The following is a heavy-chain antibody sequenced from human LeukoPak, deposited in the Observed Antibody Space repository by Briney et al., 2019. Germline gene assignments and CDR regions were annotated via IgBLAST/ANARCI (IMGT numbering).Heavy chain of an antibody. D-gene: IGHD5-18*01. CDR1: GYTFTGYD. CDR2: INPNSGGT. J-gene: IGHJ4*02. Sequence: ASVKVSCKASGYTFTGYDMHWVRQAPGQGLEWMGWINPNSGGTNYAQKFQGRVTMTEDTSTDTAYMELSSLRSEDTAVYYCATDLGRIQLEFDYWGQGTLVTVSS. CDR3: ATDLGRIQLEFDY. V-gene: IGHV1-2*02.